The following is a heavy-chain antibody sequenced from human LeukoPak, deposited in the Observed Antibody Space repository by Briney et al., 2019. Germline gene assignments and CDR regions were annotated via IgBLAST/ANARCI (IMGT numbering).Heavy chain of an antibody. D-gene: IGHD4-17*01. CDR3: APGDYERPVDY. V-gene: IGHV4-38-2*01. J-gene: IGHJ4*02. CDR2: IYHSGST. Sequence: ASETLSLTCAVSGYSISSGYCWGWIRQPPGKGLEGIGSIYHSGSTYYNPSLKSRVTISVDTSKNQFSLKLSSVTAADTAVYYCAPGDYERPVDYWGQGTLVTVSS. CDR1: GYSISSGYC.